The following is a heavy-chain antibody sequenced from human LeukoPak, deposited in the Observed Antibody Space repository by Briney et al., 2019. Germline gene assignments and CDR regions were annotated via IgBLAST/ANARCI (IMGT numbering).Heavy chain of an antibody. CDR3: AREGSYTSGWLWFDP. J-gene: IGHJ5*02. D-gene: IGHD6-19*01. Sequence: ASVKVSCKASGYTFGTHWMHWVRQAPGQGLEWMAIINPSGDVRSYAQKFQGRVTVTRDMSTRTVYMELSDLRPEDTAVYYCAREGSYTSGWLWFDPWGQGTLVTVSS. CDR2: INPSGDVR. V-gene: IGHV1-46*01. CDR1: GYTFGTHW.